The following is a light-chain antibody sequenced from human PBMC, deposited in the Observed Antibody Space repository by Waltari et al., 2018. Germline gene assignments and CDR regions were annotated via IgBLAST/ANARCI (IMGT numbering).Light chain of an antibody. Sequence: SYELTQPPSVSVALGQTASITCGGRNFGSKLGHWYQQKPGQAPLLVIYRDTNRPSGIPERLSGSNSGNTATLTISRAQAGDEADYYCQVWDSNIVVFGGGTKLTVL. CDR1: NFGSKL. V-gene: IGLV3-9*01. CDR3: QVWDSNIVV. J-gene: IGLJ2*01. CDR2: RDT.